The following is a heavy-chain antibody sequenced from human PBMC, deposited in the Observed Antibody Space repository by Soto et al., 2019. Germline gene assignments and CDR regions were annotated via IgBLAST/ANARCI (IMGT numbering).Heavy chain of an antibody. J-gene: IGHJ3*02. CDR3: AREGCSNGVCYDNAFDI. V-gene: IGHV1-3*01. CDR2: INPGNGNI. CDR1: EYTFTSYA. D-gene: IGHD2-8*01. Sequence: QVQLVQSGAEVKKPGASVKVSCKASEYTFTSYAMHWVRQAPGQRLEWMGWINPGNGNIKYSQKLQGRVTIIRDTSASTVYMELSSLRSEDTAVYYCAREGCSNGVCYDNAFDIWGQGTMVTVSS.